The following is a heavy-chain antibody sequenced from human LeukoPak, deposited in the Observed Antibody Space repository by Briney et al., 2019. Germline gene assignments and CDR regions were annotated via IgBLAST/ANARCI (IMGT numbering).Heavy chain of an antibody. CDR1: GGSISSYY. J-gene: IGHJ4*02. V-gene: IGHV4-59*01. D-gene: IGHD3-22*01. Sequence: SETLSLTCTVSGGSISSYYWSWIRQPPGKGLEWIWYIYYGGGTNYNPSLKSRVAITVDTSKNQFSLMLNCVTAADTAVYYCPRFDSSGYYVEYWGQGTLVTVSS. CDR3: PRFDSSGYYVEY. CDR2: IYYGGGT.